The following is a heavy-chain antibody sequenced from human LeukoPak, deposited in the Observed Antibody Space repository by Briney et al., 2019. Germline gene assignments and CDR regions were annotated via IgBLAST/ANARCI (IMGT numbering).Heavy chain of an antibody. Sequence: PGGSLRLSCAASGFTFSTCGMHWVRQAPGKGLEWVAFIRYGGSDIYYGDSVKGRFTISRDNSKNTLHLQMNSLRGEDTAVYYCAKEPYSSVYYFYYMDVWGKGTTVTASS. J-gene: IGHJ6*03. CDR2: IRYGGSDI. V-gene: IGHV3-30*02. CDR1: GFTFSTCG. D-gene: IGHD6-25*01. CDR3: AKEPYSSVYYFYYMDV.